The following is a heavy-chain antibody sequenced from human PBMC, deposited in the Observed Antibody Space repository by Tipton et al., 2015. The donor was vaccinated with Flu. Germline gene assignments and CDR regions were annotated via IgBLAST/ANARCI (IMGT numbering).Heavy chain of an antibody. CDR1: GFTFSNYG. Sequence: SLRLSCAASGFTFSNYGMHWVRQAPGKGLEWVAVIWYDGSNKYYADSVQGRFTISRDNFKNTLYLQMNSLRAEDTAVYYCARGGIAVAGTDYWGQGTLVTVSS. J-gene: IGHJ4*02. D-gene: IGHD6-19*01. CDR2: IWYDGSNK. V-gene: IGHV3-33*01. CDR3: ARGGIAVAGTDY.